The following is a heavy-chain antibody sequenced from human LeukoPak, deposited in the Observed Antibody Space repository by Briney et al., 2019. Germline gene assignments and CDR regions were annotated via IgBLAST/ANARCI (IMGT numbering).Heavy chain of an antibody. CDR1: GFTFSSYC. CDR2: VHNDGNTK. D-gene: IGHD3-22*01. V-gene: IGHV3-30*02. J-gene: IGHJ4*02. Sequence: GGSLRLSCAASGFTFSSYCMHWVRQAPGKCLEWVAVVHNDGNTKYFGDSVKGRFTISRDNSKNTLYLQMSSLTAEDTAVYYCATGSGHYYDRWGQGTLVTVSS. CDR3: ATGSGHYYDR.